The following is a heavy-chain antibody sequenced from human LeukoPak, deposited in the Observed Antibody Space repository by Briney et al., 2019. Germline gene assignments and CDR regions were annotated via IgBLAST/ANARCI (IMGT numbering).Heavy chain of an antibody. CDR2: IYYSGST. D-gene: IGHD6-19*01. CDR1: GGSLSSYY. V-gene: IGHV4-59*12. Sequence: PSETLSLTPTVPGGSLSSYYSCWIRPPPRKRLEWVGYIYYSGSTNYNPSLKSRVTISVDTSKNQFSLKLSSVTAADTAVYYCARRGSSGSYYYFDYWGQGTLVTVSS. J-gene: IGHJ4*02. CDR3: ARRGSSGSYYYFDY.